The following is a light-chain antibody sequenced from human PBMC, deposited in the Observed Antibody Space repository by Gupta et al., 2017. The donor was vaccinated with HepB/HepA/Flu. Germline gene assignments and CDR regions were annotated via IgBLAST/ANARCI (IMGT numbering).Light chain of an antibody. J-gene: IGLJ2*01. CDR1: SSNIGSNT. CDR2: NNN. Sequence: QSVLTQPPSASGTPGQRVTISCSGSSSNIGSNTVNWYRQLPGTAPKLLIYNNNQRPSGVPDRFSGSKSGTSASLAISGLQSEDEADYYCATWDDSPWSGVVGGGTKLTVL. CDR3: ATWDDSPWSGV. V-gene: IGLV1-44*01.